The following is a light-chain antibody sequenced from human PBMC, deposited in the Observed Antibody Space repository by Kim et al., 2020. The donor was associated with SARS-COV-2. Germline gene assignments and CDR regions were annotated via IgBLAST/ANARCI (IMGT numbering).Light chain of an antibody. CDR2: DVS. CDR1: SSDVVGYNY. J-gene: IGLJ2*01. CDR3: SSYRRSTTSL. V-gene: IGLV2-14*04. Sequence: GQSITSSCTGTSSDVVGYNYVAWYQQYPGKAPKLMIYDVSKRPSGVSSRFSGSKSGNTASLTISGLQAEDEADYYCSSYRRSTTSLFGGGTQLTVL.